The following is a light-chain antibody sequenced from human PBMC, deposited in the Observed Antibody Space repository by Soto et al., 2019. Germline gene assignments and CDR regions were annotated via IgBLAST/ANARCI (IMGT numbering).Light chain of an antibody. CDR2: QAS. J-gene: IGKJ4*01. Sequence: DIQMTQSPSTLSASVGDRVTTTCRASQSISSWLAWYQQKPGKAPKLLIYQASALESGVPSRFSGSGSGTEFNLTITSLQPDDFATYYRQQYNSYPVTFGGGTRVEIK. V-gene: IGKV1-5*03. CDR3: QQYNSYPVT. CDR1: QSISSW.